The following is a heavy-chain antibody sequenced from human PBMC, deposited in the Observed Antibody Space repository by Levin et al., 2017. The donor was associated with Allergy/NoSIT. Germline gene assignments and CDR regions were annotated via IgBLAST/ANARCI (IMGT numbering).Heavy chain of an antibody. CDR2: VFHDGST. CDR3: ACRTYRA. J-gene: IGHJ5*02. Sequence: SETLSLTCTVSGGSISSSSDYWGWIRQPPGEGLEWIGSVFHDGSTYYNPSLRSRITVSVATSRNQFSLKMTSLTAADTAIYYCACRTYRAWGQGTLVTVSS. D-gene: IGHD3-16*02. V-gene: IGHV4-39*01. CDR1: GGSISSSSDY.